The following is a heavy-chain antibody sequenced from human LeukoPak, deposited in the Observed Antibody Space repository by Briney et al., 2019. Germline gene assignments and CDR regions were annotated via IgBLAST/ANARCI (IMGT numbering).Heavy chain of an antibody. J-gene: IGHJ6*03. CDR1: GYTFTSYD. CDR2: ISAYNGYT. D-gene: IGHD4-11*01. Sequence: ASVKVFCKASGYTFTSYDINWVRQATGQGLEWMGWISAYNGYTDYSQKLQGRVTMTTDTSTSTAYMELRSLRSDDTAVYYCARGVSNAYYMDVWGKGTTVTVSS. CDR3: ARGVSNAYYMDV. V-gene: IGHV1-18*01.